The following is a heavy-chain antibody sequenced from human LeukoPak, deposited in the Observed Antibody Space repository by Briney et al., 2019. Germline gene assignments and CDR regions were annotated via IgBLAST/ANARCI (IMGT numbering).Heavy chain of an antibody. D-gene: IGHD3-3*01. CDR3: ANGPLYEGTQVDY. V-gene: IGHV3-23*01. CDR2: ISGSGGST. Sequence: GGSLRLSCAVSGFTFSSYAMSWVRQAPGKGLEWVSAISGSGGSTYYADSVKGRFTISRDNSKNTLYLQMNSLRAEDTAVYYCANGPLYEGTQVDYWGQGTLVTVSS. J-gene: IGHJ4*02. CDR1: GFTFSSYA.